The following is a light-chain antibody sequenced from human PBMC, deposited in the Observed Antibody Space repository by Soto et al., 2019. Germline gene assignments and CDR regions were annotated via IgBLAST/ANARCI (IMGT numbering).Light chain of an antibody. CDR3: QQYGSSGT. V-gene: IGKV3-11*01. J-gene: IGKJ1*01. CDR1: QSVGYH. Sequence: IVLTHSPATLSLSPWERATLSCRASQSVGYHLAWYQQKPGQAPRLLIYDASNRATGIPARFSGSGSGTDFTLTISRLEPEDFAVYYCQQYGSSGTFGQGTKVDIK. CDR2: DAS.